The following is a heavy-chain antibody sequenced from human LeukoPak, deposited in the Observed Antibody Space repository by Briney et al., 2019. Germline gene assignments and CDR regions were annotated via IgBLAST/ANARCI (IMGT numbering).Heavy chain of an antibody. CDR3: ASGAVTAIFGY. Sequence: SGTLSLTCSVSGGSISSYYWSWIRQPPGKGLEWIWYIYYSGRTIDNPSLKSRVTISVDTSKNQFSLRLSYVTAADTAVYYCASGAVTAIFGYWGQGNLVTVSS. CDR1: GGSISSYY. J-gene: IGHJ4*02. V-gene: IGHV4-59*12. D-gene: IGHD2-21*02. CDR2: IYYSGRT.